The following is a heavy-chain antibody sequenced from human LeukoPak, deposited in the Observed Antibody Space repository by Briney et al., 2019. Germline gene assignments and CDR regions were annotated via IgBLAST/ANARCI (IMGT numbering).Heavy chain of an antibody. CDR3: ARGVRWLQLSYFDY. D-gene: IGHD5-24*01. Sequence: PSQTLSLTCPVSTGSIGSGVYYWSWIRQHPGKGLEWIGYIYYSGSTYYNPSLKSRVTISVYTSKNQFSLKLSSVTAADTAVYYCARGVRWLQLSYFDYWGQGTLVTVSS. V-gene: IGHV4-31*03. CDR2: IYYSGST. CDR1: TGSIGSGVYY. J-gene: IGHJ4*02.